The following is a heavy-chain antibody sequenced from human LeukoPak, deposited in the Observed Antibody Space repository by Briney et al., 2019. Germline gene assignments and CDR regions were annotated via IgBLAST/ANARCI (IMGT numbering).Heavy chain of an antibody. CDR2: ISFVGSNT. Sequence: GRSVRLFCAASGFTFSSYGMHWVRQAPGGGLEWVAVISFVGSNTYYADSVKGRFTTSRDNSKNTLYLQMNSKRAEDTAGYYCAKKNIDYGDYEGAFDIWGQGTMVTVSS. J-gene: IGHJ3*02. CDR3: AKKNIDYGDYEGAFDI. D-gene: IGHD4-17*01. CDR1: GFTFSSYG. V-gene: IGHV3-30*18.